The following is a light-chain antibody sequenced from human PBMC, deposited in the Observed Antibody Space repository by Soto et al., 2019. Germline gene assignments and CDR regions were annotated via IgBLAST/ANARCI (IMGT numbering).Light chain of an antibody. CDR2: EVN. J-gene: IGLJ3*02. CDR3: SSFTTTNTWV. Sequence: QSALTQPASVSGSPGQSITISCTGTSSDVGVYNYVSWFQQHPGKAPELMIYEVNNRPSGVSNRFSGSKSGNTASLTISGLQAEDEADYYCSSFTTTNTWVFGGGTQLTVL. CDR1: SSDVGVYNY. V-gene: IGLV2-14*01.